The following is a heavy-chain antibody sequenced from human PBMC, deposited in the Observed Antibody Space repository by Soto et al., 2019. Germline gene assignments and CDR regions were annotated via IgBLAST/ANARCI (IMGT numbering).Heavy chain of an antibody. CDR1: GSSFGTFV. D-gene: IGHD6-19*01. V-gene: IGHV3-23*01. CDR2: ITDSGYTA. J-gene: IGHJ4*02. Sequence: EMQLLESGGASVQPGGSLRLSCAASGSSFGTFVMTWFRQAPGGGLEWVASITDSGYTASYAETVEGRFTVSRDNSKNKLHLQMNDLRAEDTATYYCAKNGQWLATPPEAWGQGTLVTVSS. CDR3: AKNGQWLATPPEA.